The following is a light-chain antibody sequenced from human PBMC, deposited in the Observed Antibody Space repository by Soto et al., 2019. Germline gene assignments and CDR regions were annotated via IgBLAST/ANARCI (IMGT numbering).Light chain of an antibody. J-gene: IGLJ3*02. CDR2: ANI. CDR3: PSYDSSLSAWKV. V-gene: IGLV1-40*01. Sequence: QLVLTQPPSVSGAPGQRVSISCTGSNTNIGAGYDVNWYQQLPGTAPKLLIYANINRPSGVPDRFSGSKSGASAFLVITGLQAEDEADYFCPSYDSSLSAWKVFGGGTKLTVL. CDR1: NTNIGAGYD.